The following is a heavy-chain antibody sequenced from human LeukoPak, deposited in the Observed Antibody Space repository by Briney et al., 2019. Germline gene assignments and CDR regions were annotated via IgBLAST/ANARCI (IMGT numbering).Heavy chain of an antibody. CDR3: AREGKYYYDSGADY. J-gene: IGHJ4*02. CDR2: ISSSGSTI. CDR1: GFTFSSYE. V-gene: IGHV3-48*03. D-gene: IGHD3-22*01. Sequence: GGSLRLSCAASGFTFSSYEMNWVRQAPGKGLEWVSYISSSGSTIYYADSVKGRFTISRDNAKNSLYLQMNSLRAEDTAVYYCAREGKYYYDSGADYWGQGTLVTVSS.